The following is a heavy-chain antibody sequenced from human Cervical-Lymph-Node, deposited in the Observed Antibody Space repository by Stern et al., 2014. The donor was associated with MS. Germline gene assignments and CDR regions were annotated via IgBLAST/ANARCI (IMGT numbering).Heavy chain of an antibody. D-gene: IGHD6-13*01. J-gene: IGHJ4*02. Sequence: VQLVESGTEVKKPGASVKVSCKTSGYTFTSHGISWVRQVPGQGLEWMGWITTHNGNTDYAQKVQDRVTLTTDTSTNIAYMELRRLRADDTAVYYCARSSSWYFDYWGQGTLVAVSS. CDR2: ITTHNGNT. CDR1: GYTFTSHG. V-gene: IGHV1-18*01. CDR3: ARSSSWYFDY.